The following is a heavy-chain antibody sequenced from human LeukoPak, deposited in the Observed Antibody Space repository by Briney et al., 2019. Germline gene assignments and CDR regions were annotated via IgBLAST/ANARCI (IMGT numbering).Heavy chain of an antibody. CDR3: AELGMIGGV. CDR1: GFTFSSYE. J-gene: IGHJ6*04. V-gene: IGHV3-48*03. CDR2: ISSSGSTI. D-gene: IGHD3-10*02. Sequence: GGSLRLSCAASGFTFSSYEMNWVRQAPGKGLEWVSYISSSGSTIYYADSVKGRFTISRDNAKNSLYLQMNSLKAEDTAVYYCAELGMIGGVWGKGTTVTISS.